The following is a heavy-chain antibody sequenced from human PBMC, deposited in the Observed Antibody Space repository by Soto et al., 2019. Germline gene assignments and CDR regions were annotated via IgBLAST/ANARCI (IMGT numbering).Heavy chain of an antibody. V-gene: IGHV4-39*01. D-gene: IGHD6-13*01. CDR1: AGSISSSSNY. Sequence: SETLSLPCTLSAGSISSSSNYWSCIPQPPGKVLEWIGCFYYRVTTYYNPSLKSRVTISVDTSKNQFSLKLSSVTAAHTTVYYCARHGLQLVGCYFDYWGQGTLVTVSS. CDR3: ARHGLQLVGCYFDY. J-gene: IGHJ4*02. CDR2: FYYRVTT.